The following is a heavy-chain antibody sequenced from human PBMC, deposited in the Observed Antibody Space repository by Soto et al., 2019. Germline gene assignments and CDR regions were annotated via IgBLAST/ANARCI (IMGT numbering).Heavy chain of an antibody. Sequence: ASVKVSCKASGYTFTGYYMHWVRQAPGQGVEWMGWINPNSGGTNYAQKFQGRVTMTRDTSISTAYMELSRLRSDDTAVYYCAREGHIVATMVYYYYYGMDVWGQGTTVTVSS. J-gene: IGHJ6*02. V-gene: IGHV1-2*02. CDR1: GYTFTGYY. D-gene: IGHD5-12*01. CDR3: AREGHIVATMVYYYYYGMDV. CDR2: INPNSGGT.